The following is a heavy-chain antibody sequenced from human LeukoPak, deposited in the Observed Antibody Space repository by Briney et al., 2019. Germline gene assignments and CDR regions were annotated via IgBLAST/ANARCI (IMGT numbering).Heavy chain of an antibody. CDR3: ARPHWGFDS. CDR2: IRQDGSEK. D-gene: IGHD7-27*01. J-gene: IGHJ4*02. V-gene: IGHV3-7*01. CDR1: GFTFSSYW. Sequence: GGSLRLSCAASGFTFSSYWMSWVRQAPGKGLEWVASIRQDGSEKHYVDSVKGRFTISRGNAKNSLSLEMNSLRAEDTALYYCARPHWGFDSWGQGTLVTVSS.